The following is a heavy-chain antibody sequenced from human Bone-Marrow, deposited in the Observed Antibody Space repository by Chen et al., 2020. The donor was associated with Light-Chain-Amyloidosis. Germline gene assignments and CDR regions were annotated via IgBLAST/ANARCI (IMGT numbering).Heavy chain of an antibody. CDR3: AGDRRFGNFDY. V-gene: IGHV4-59*01. D-gene: IGHD3-10*01. CDR1: GASISNYY. Sequence: QVQLQESGPGLVKPSETLSLTCTVSGASISNYYWSWIRQPPGKGLEWIGYVYYSGSTNYNPSLKSRVTISVDPSKNQWSRKLNAVTAADTAVYYCAGDRRFGNFDYWGQGTLGTVSS. CDR2: VYYSGST. J-gene: IGHJ4*02.